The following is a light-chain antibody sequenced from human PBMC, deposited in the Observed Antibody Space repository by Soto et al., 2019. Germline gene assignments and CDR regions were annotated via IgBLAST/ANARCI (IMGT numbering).Light chain of an antibody. V-gene: IGKV3-15*01. CDR2: GAS. CDR3: QQYNNWPLT. Sequence: ETVMTQSPATLSVSPGERVTLSGRASQSVSRNLAWYQQRPGQAPRLLIYGASTRAAGLPARFSGSGSGTQFTLTISSLQSEDFAVYYCQQYNNWPLTFGGGTKVEIK. J-gene: IGKJ4*01. CDR1: QSVSRN.